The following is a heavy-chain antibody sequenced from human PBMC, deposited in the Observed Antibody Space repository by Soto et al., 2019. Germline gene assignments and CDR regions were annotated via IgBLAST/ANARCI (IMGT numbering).Heavy chain of an antibody. D-gene: IGHD5-12*01. Sequence: SETLSLTCTVSGGSISSYYWSWIRQPPGKGLEWIGYIYYSGSTNYNPSLKSRVTISVDTSKNQFSLKLSSVTAADTAVYYCARESVATKKYYFDYWGQGTLVTVSS. CDR1: GGSISSYY. V-gene: IGHV4-59*01. CDR3: ARESVATKKYYFDY. CDR2: IYYSGST. J-gene: IGHJ4*02.